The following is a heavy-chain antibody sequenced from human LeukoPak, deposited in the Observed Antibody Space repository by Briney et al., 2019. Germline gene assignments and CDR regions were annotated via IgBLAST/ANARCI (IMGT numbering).Heavy chain of an antibody. D-gene: IGHD2/OR15-2a*01. CDR3: ARSGIGRGFDI. CDR1: AFSMNDFW. V-gene: IGHV3-74*01. CDR2: INKDATIT. Sequence: PGGSLTLSCAASAFSMNDFWMHWVRRGPGKGLEWVSRINKDATITTYADSVKGDFTVSRNNVKNMVYLNMNGLRGDDTAVYYCARSGIGRGFDIWGRGATVTVSS. J-gene: IGHJ3*02.